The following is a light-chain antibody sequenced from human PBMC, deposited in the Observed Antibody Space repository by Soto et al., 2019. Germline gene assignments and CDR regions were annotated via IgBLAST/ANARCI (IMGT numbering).Light chain of an antibody. V-gene: IGKV3-15*01. CDR1: QSVSSN. Sequence: EIAMTQSPATLSVSPGERATLSCRASQSVSSNLAWYQQKPGQAPRLLIYGASTRATGIPARFSGSGSGTEFTLTISSLQSEDFAVYYCQQYNNWPPVWTFGQGTKVEIK. CDR2: GAS. J-gene: IGKJ1*01. CDR3: QQYNNWPPVWT.